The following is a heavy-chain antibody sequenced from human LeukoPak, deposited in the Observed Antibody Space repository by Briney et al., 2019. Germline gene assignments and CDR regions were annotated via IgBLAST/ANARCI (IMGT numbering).Heavy chain of an antibody. J-gene: IGHJ4*02. Sequence: GGSLRLSCAASGFTFRSYAMSWVRQAPGEGLEWVSAISGSGGSTYYADSVKGRFTISRDNSTNTLYLQMNSLRAEDTAVYYCAQGAGGYSYGNHNYWGQGTLVTVSS. CDR2: ISGSGGST. CDR1: GFTFRSYA. CDR3: AQGAGGYSYGNHNY. D-gene: IGHD5-18*01. V-gene: IGHV3-23*01.